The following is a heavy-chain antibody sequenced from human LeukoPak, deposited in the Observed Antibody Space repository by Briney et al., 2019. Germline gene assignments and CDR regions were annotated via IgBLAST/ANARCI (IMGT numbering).Heavy chain of an antibody. J-gene: IGHJ4*02. CDR2: ISSSSSTI. Sequence: GGSLRLSCAASGFTFSSYSMNWVRQAPGKGLEWVSYISSSSSTIYYADSVKGRFTISRDNAKNSLYLQMNSLRAEDTAVYYCARDRSNRWFGLDYWGQGTLVTVSS. CDR3: ARDRSNRWFGLDY. CDR1: GFTFSSYS. V-gene: IGHV3-48*01. D-gene: IGHD3-10*01.